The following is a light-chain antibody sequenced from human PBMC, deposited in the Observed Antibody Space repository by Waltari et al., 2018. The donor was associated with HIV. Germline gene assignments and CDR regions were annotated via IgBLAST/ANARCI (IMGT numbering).Light chain of an antibody. Sequence: SYVLTQPPSVSVAPGQTARITCGGNNIGDKRIHWYQKKPGQAPVLVVYDDSDRPSGIPDRFSGSNSGNTATLIISRVEAGDEADYYCQVWDSSSEHPIFGGGTKLSVL. CDR2: DDS. CDR1: NIGDKR. J-gene: IGLJ2*01. V-gene: IGLV3-21*02. CDR3: QVWDSSSEHPI.